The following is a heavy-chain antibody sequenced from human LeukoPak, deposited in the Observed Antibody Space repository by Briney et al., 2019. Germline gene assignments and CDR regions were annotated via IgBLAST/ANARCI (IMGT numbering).Heavy chain of an antibody. D-gene: IGHD2-2*01. J-gene: IGHJ4*02. V-gene: IGHV4-39*07. CDR1: GGSISSSSYY. CDR3: ASVVPTAKVDY. CDR2: IYYSGNT. Sequence: KASETLSLTCTVSGGSISSSSYYWGWIRQPPGKGLEWIGNIYYSGNTYYSPSLKSRVTISIDTPKNQFSLKLSSVTAADTAVYFCASVVPTAKVDYWGQGALVTVSS.